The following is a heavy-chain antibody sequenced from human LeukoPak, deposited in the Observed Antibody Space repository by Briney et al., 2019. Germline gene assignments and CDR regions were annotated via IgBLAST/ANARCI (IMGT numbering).Heavy chain of an antibody. V-gene: IGHV4-59*08. Sequence: SETLSLTCTVSGGSISSYYWSWIRQPPGKGLEWIGYIYYSGSTNYNPSLKSRVTISVDTSKNLFSLKLSSVTAADTAVYYCARQVAAIHPPDYWGQGTLVTVSS. J-gene: IGHJ4*02. CDR3: ARQVAAIHPPDY. D-gene: IGHD2-15*01. CDR2: IYYSGST. CDR1: GGSISSYY.